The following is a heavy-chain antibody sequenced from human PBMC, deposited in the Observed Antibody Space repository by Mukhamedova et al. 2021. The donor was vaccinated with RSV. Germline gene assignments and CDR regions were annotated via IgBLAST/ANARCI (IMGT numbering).Heavy chain of an antibody. CDR3: ARGYDAFDI. Sequence: GKGLEWIGYIYYSGSTYYNPSLKSRVTISVDTSKNQFSLTLSSVTAADTAVHYCARGYDAFDIWGLGTEVTVSS. V-gene: IGHV4-31*02. J-gene: IGHJ3*02. CDR2: IYYSGST. D-gene: IGHD1-1*01.